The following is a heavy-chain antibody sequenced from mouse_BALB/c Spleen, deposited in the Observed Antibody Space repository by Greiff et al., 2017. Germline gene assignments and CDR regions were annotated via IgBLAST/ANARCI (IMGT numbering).Heavy chain of an antibody. V-gene: IGHV5-17*02. Sequence: EVKLMESGGGLVQPGGSRKLSCAASGFTFSSFGMHWVRQAPEKGLEWVAYISSGSSTIYYADTVKGRFTISRDNPKNTLFLQMTSLRSEDTAMYYCARNRPEVMDYWGQGTSVTVSS. CDR1: GFTFSSFG. CDR2: ISSGSSTI. J-gene: IGHJ4*01. CDR3: ARNRPEVMDY.